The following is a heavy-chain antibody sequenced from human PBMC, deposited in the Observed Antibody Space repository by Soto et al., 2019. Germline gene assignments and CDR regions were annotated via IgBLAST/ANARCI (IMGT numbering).Heavy chain of an antibody. D-gene: IGHD5-12*01. J-gene: IGHJ5*02. Sequence: QVHLVQSGVEVKTPGASVKVSCQASGYTFFTYDISWVRQAPGQGLEWMGWISTYRGDTKYAKKFQGRVTMTTDTATTTAYLELMSLRSDDTAVYYCARRHGPTTSEKWFDPWGQGTLVTVSS. CDR2: ISTYRGDT. V-gene: IGHV1-18*01. CDR1: GYTFFTYD. CDR3: ARRHGPTTSEKWFDP.